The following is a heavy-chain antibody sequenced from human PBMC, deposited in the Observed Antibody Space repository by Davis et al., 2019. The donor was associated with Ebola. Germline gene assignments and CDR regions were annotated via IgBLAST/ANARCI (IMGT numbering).Heavy chain of an antibody. CDR1: GGSISSYY. CDR3: ARDSSAYYYDSSGYGSYWYFDL. Sequence: GSLRLSCTVSGGSISSYYWSWIRQPPGKGLEWIGYIYYSGSTNYNPSLKSRVTISVDTSKNQFSLKLSSVTAADTAVYYCARDSSAYYYDSSGYGSYWYFDLWGRGTLVTVSS. J-gene: IGHJ2*01. V-gene: IGHV4-59*01. D-gene: IGHD3-22*01. CDR2: IYYSGST.